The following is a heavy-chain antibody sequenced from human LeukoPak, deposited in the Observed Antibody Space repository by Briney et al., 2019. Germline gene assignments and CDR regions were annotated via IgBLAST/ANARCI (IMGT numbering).Heavy chain of an antibody. CDR2: IYYSGST. V-gene: IGHV4-59*01. CDR3: ARVREIGVVPAASGAFDI. CDR1: GGYISSYY. Sequence: SETLSLTCTVSGGYISSYYWSWIRQPPGKGLEGIGYIYYSGSTNYNPSLKSRVTISVDTSKNQFSLKVGSVTAADAAVYYCARVREIGVVPAASGAFDIWGQGTMVTVSS. J-gene: IGHJ3*02. D-gene: IGHD2-2*01.